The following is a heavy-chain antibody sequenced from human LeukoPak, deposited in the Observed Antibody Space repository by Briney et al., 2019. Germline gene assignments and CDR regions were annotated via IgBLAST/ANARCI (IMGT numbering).Heavy chain of an antibody. V-gene: IGHV3-48*04. Sequence: PGGSLRLSCAASGFTFSSYSMNWVRQAPGKGLEWVSYISSSSSTICYADSVKGRFTISRDNAKNSLYLQMNSLRAEDTAVYYCARDGVYPTSSGWPVGDAFDIWGQGTMVTVSS. CDR1: GFTFSSYS. CDR3: ARDGVYPTSSGWPVGDAFDI. D-gene: IGHD6-19*01. J-gene: IGHJ3*02. CDR2: ISSSSSTI.